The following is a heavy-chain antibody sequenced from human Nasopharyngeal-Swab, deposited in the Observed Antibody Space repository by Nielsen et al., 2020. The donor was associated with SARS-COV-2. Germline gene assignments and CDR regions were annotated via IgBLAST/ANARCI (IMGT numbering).Heavy chain of an antibody. CDR2: IKQSGSGQ. CDR1: GFTFSSYW. Sequence: GESLISCAASGFTFSSYWMSWVRQAPGKGLEWVAHIKQSGSGQYYVDSVKGRFTISRDNAKNSLSLQMNSLRAEDTAVYYCARYCSTTSCPRGFDYWGQGTLVTVSS. D-gene: IGHD2-2*01. J-gene: IGHJ4*02. V-gene: IGHV3-7*01. CDR3: ARYCSTTSCPRGFDY.